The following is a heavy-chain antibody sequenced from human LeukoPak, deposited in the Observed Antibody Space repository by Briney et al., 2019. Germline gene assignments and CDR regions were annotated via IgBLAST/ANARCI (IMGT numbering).Heavy chain of an antibody. CDR2: IYYSGST. Sequence: KASETLSLTCTVSGGSISSSSYYWGWIRQPPGKGLEWIGSIYYSGSTYYNPSLKSRVTISVDTSKNQFSLKLSSVTAADTAVYYCARQQPAPYYFDYWGQGTLVTVSS. V-gene: IGHV4-39*01. J-gene: IGHJ4*02. CDR3: ARQQPAPYYFDY. D-gene: IGHD6-13*01. CDR1: GGSISSSSYY.